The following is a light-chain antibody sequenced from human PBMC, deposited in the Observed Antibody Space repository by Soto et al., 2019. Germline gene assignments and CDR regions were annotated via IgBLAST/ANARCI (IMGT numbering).Light chain of an antibody. V-gene: IGKV3-11*01. J-gene: IGKJ1*01. CDR1: QTVNSR. CDR2: LTS. CDR3: HQRQSWPRT. Sequence: EIVLTQSPATLSSFPGERATLSCRASQTVNSRLAWYQHKPGQAPRLLIYLTSNRATGIPAGFSGSGSGTVFTLTISSLEPEAFAVYYCHQRQSWPRTFGQGTKVEIK.